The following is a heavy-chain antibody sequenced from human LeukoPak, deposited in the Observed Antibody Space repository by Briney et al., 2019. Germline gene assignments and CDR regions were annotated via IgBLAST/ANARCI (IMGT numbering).Heavy chain of an antibody. J-gene: IGHJ4*02. CDR2: ISYDGSRK. Sequence: GGSLRLSCAASGFTFSSYAMHWGRQAPGKGLEWVAVISYDGSRKDYTDSVKGRFTISRDNPKNTLYLQMNSLRAEDTAVYFCATAPLYSSSWYFRGYFDDWGQGTLVTVSS. CDR3: ATAPLYSSSWYFRGYFDD. V-gene: IGHV3-30*04. CDR1: GFTFSSYA. D-gene: IGHD6-13*01.